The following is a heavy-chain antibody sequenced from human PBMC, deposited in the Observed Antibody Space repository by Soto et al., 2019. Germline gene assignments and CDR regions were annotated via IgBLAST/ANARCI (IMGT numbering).Heavy chain of an antibody. CDR2: ISAYNGNT. CDR1: GYTFTSYG. Sequence: GASVKVSCKASGYTFTSYGISWVRQAPGQGLEWMGWISAYNGNTNYAQKLQGRVTMTTDTSTSTAYMELRSLRSDDTAVYYCAGPLAAAGYPRVLYYYGMDVWGQGTPVTVSS. J-gene: IGHJ6*02. V-gene: IGHV1-18*01. CDR3: AGPLAAAGYPRVLYYYGMDV. D-gene: IGHD6-13*01.